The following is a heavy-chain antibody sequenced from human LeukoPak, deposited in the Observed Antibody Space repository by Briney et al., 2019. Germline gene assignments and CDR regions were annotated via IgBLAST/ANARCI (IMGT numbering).Heavy chain of an antibody. D-gene: IGHD3-22*01. J-gene: IGHJ4*02. CDR3: ARDYDSSGYYFDY. Sequence: GASVKVSCKASVYTFTGYYMHWVRQAPGQGLEWMGRINPNSGGTNYAQKFQGRVTMTRDTSISTAYMELSRLRSDDTAVYYCARDYDSSGYYFDYWGQGTLVTVSS. CDR1: VYTFTGYY. V-gene: IGHV1-2*06. CDR2: INPNSGGT.